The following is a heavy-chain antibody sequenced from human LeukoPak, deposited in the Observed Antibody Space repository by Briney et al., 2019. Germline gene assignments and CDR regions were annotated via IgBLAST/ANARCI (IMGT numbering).Heavy chain of an antibody. CDR2: TYTSGNT. Sequence: SETLSLTCTVSSGSISSYYWSWIRQPAGKGLEWIGRTYTSGNTNYNPSLKSRITMSLDTSKNQFSLKLSSVTAADTAVYYCARDYDKGFDSWGQGALVTVSS. V-gene: IGHV4-4*07. CDR1: SGSISSYY. CDR3: ARDYDKGFDS. J-gene: IGHJ4*02. D-gene: IGHD3-9*01.